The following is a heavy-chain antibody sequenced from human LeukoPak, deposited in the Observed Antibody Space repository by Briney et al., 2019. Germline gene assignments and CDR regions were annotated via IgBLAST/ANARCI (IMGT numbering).Heavy chain of an antibody. CDR1: GGSISSTNW. V-gene: IGHV4/OR15-8*02. CDR3: SRESGPFCPFGY. D-gene: IGHD1-26*01. CDR2: VSLTGET. Sequence: SETLSLTCGVSGGSISSTNWWSWVRQPPGQGLEWIGEVSLTGETNYNPSLNGRVTMSLDKSSNQLSLHLTSVTAADTATYFCSRESGPFCPFGYWGQGTLVIVSS. J-gene: IGHJ4*02.